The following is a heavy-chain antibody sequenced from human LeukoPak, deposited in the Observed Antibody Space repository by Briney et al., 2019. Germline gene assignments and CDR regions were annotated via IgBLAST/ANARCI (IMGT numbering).Heavy chain of an antibody. J-gene: IGHJ4*02. V-gene: IGHV4-39*01. CDR3: ARLVATPVGGYYFDY. Sequence: PSETLPLTCTVSGGSISNSSYYWGWVRQPPGKGLEWIGSVYYSGGAYYNPSLKSRVIISIDTSRSQFSLKVTSVTAADTAVYHCARLVATPVGGYYFDYWGQGTLVSVSS. D-gene: IGHD5-12*01. CDR1: GGSISNSSYY. CDR2: VYYSGGA.